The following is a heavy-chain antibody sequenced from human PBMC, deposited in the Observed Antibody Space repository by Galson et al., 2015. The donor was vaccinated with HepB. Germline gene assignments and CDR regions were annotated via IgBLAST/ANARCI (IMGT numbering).Heavy chain of an antibody. J-gene: IGHJ6*02. D-gene: IGHD3-22*01. V-gene: IGHV3-23*01. Sequence: SLRLSCAASGFTFSSYAMSWVRQAPGKGLEWVSTISGSGGSTYYADSVKGRFTISRDNSKNTLYLQMNSLRAEDTAVYYCAKVSGIDRSGYYYYYGMDVWGQGTTVTVSS. CDR1: GFTFSSYA. CDR2: ISGSGGST. CDR3: AKVSGIDRSGYYYYYGMDV.